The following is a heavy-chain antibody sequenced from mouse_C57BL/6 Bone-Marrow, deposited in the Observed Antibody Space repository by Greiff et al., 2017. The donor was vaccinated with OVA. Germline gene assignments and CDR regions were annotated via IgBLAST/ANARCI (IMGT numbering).Heavy chain of an antibody. Sequence: QVQLKESGAELVRPGASVTLSCKASGYTFTDYEIHWVKQTPVHGLEWIGAIDPETGGTAYNQKFKGKAILTADKSSSTAYMELRSLTSEDSAVYYCTRRVVATDWYFDVWGTGTTGTVSS. V-gene: IGHV1-15*01. CDR3: TRRVVATDWYFDV. CDR2: IDPETGGT. J-gene: IGHJ1*03. CDR1: GYTFTDYE. D-gene: IGHD1-1*01.